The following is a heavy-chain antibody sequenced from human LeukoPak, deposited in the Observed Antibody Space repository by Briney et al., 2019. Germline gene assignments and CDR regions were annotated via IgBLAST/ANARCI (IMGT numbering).Heavy chain of an antibody. CDR3: ARLPWVPAAMGFDY. D-gene: IGHD2-2*01. Sequence: SETLSLTCTVSGGSISSSSYYWGWIRQPPGKGLEWIGSIYYSGCTYYNPSLKSRVTISVDTSKNQFSLKLSSVTAADTAVYYCARLPWVPAAMGFDYWGQGTLVTVSS. V-gene: IGHV4-39*01. J-gene: IGHJ4*02. CDR1: GGSISSSSYY. CDR2: IYYSGCT.